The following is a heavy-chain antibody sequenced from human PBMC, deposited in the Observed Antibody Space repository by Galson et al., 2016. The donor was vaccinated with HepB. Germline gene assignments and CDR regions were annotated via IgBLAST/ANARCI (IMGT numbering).Heavy chain of an antibody. CDR1: GFTFSSYA. CDR3: AKRSLAGAADY. D-gene: IGHD6-19*01. V-gene: IGHV3-23*01. J-gene: IGHJ4*02. Sequence: SLRLSCAASGFTFSSYAMTWVRQAPGMGLQWVSVISGNSGNTNYADSVRGRFTISRDNSRNTLYLQMNSLTFEDTAVYYCAKRSLAGAADYWGQGTLVTVSS. CDR2: ISGNSGNT.